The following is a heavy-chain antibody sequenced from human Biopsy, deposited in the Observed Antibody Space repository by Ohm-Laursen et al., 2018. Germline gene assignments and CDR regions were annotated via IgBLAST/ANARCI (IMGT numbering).Heavy chain of an antibody. Sequence: GTLSLTWAVSGGSVNSDSSYWSWIRQPPGKGLEWIGYISYSGSTKYNPSLKSPVTISVDTSKNQFSLKLSSVTAADTAVYYCASYSHHYYDFDYWGQGTLVTVSS. CDR2: ISYSGST. CDR3: ASYSHHYYDFDY. V-gene: IGHV4-61*01. CDR1: GGSVNSDSSY. D-gene: IGHD3-16*01. J-gene: IGHJ4*02.